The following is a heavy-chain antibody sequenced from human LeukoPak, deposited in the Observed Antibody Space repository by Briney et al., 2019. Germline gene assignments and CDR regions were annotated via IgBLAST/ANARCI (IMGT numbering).Heavy chain of an antibody. Sequence: GGSLRLSCAASGFTFSSYGMSWVRQAPGKGLGWVSGISGCGGSTYYADSVKGRFTISRDNSKNTLYLQMNSLRAEDTAVYYCAKADYIVVVPAAMDYWGQGTLVTVSS. D-gene: IGHD2-2*01. J-gene: IGHJ4*02. CDR3: AKADYIVVVPAAMDY. CDR1: GFTFSSYG. CDR2: ISGCGGST. V-gene: IGHV3-23*01.